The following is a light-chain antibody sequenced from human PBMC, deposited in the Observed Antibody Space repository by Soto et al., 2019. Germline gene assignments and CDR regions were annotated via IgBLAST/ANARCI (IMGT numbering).Light chain of an antibody. Sequence: QSVLTQPPSVSAAPGQPLPTSCSGSPSNIGNNYVSWYQQLPGTAPKLLIYDNNKRPSGIPDRFSGSKSGTSATLGITGLQTGDEADYYCGTWDSSLSAVVFGGGTKLTVL. J-gene: IGLJ2*01. CDR2: DNN. CDR3: GTWDSSLSAVV. CDR1: PSNIGNNY. V-gene: IGLV1-51*01.